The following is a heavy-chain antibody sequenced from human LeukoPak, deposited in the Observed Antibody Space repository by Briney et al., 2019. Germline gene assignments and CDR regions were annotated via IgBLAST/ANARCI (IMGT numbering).Heavy chain of an antibody. CDR3: AKRLRITIFGDNDP. J-gene: IGHJ5*02. V-gene: IGHV3-23*01. D-gene: IGHD3-3*01. CDR2: ISGSGGST. Sequence: GGSLRLSCAASGFTFSSYAMSWVRQAPGKGLEWVSAISGSGGSTYYADSVKGRFTISRDNSKNTLYLQMNSLRAEDTAVYYCAKRLRITIFGDNDPWGQGTLVTVSS. CDR1: GFTFSSYA.